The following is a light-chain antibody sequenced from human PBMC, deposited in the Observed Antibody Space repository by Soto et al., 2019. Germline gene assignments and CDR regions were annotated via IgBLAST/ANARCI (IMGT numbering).Light chain of an antibody. CDR2: GAS. V-gene: IGKV3-20*01. CDR1: QSVGRNS. CDR3: QQYASSPLT. Sequence: EIVLTQSPGTLSLSPGERATLSCRASQSVGRNSLAWYQQKPGQAPRLLIYGASSRATGIPDRFSGSGSGTDFTLTISRLEPEDFAVYYCQQYASSPLTFGGGTEVEIK. J-gene: IGKJ4*01.